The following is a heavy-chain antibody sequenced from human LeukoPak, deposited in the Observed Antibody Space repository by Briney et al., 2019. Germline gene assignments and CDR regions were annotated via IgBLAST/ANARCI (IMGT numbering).Heavy chain of an antibody. V-gene: IGHV4-39*07. D-gene: IGHD3-10*01. CDR3: ASPPGGYYWRYDY. J-gene: IGHJ4*02. CDR2: IYYSGST. CDR1: GGSISSSSYY. Sequence: PSETLSLTCTVSGGSISSSSYYWGWIRQPPGKGLEWIGSIYYSGSTYYNPSLKSRVTISVDTSKNQFSLKLSSATAADTAVYYCASPPGGYYWRYDYWGQGTLVTVSS.